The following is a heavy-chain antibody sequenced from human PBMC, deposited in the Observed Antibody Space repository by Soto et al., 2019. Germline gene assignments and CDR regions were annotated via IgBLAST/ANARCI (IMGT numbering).Heavy chain of an antibody. V-gene: IGHV4-38-2*01. CDR1: GYSISSGYY. D-gene: IGHD6-6*01. CDR2: IYHSGIT. J-gene: IGHJ4*02. Sequence: PSETLSLTCAVSGYSISSGYYWGRIRQAPVKGLEWIGSIYHSGITYYNPSLKSRVTIPVDTSKNQFSLKPSSVTAADTAVYYCAYLSIPARPRWGPGTPVT. CDR3: AYLSIPARPR.